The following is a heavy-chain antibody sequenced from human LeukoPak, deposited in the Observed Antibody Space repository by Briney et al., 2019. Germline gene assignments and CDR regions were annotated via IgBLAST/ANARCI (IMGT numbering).Heavy chain of an antibody. Sequence: GSLRLSCSASGFTFSDYYMSWIRQAPGKGLEWVSYISSSSSYTNYADSVKGRFTISRDNAKNSLYLQMNSLRAEDTAVYYCARDRTRVDYWGQGTLVTVSS. CDR2: ISSSSSYT. V-gene: IGHV3-11*06. CDR1: GFTFSDYY. CDR3: ARDRTRVDY. J-gene: IGHJ4*02.